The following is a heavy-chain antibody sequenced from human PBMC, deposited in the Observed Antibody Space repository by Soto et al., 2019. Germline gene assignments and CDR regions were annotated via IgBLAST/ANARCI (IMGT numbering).Heavy chain of an antibody. CDR1: GGTFSSYA. V-gene: IGHV1-2*02. CDR2: ISPHTGGT. Sequence: ASVKVSCKASGGTFSSYAISWVRQAPGPGLEWMGWISPHTGGTTYAQRFQGRVTMTRDMSITTVYMELNNLSPDDTAVYYCGRGRSGQIVVFYWGQGTPVTVSS. CDR3: GRGRSGQIVVFY. D-gene: IGHD1-26*01. J-gene: IGHJ4*02.